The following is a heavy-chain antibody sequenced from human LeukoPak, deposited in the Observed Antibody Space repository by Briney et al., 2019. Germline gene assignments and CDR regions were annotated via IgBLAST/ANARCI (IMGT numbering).Heavy chain of an antibody. J-gene: IGHJ6*02. CDR2: IYYSGST. CDR3: ARYPPGNYYGSGTYFIGYYYGMDV. Sequence: SETLSLTCAVYGGSFSGYYWSWIRQPPGKGLEWIGSIYYSGSTYYNPSLKSRVFVSVDTSKNQFSLKLSSVTAADTAVYYCARYPPGNYYGSGTYFIGYYYGMDVWGQGTTVTVSS. D-gene: IGHD3-10*01. V-gene: IGHV4-34*01. CDR1: GGSFSGYY.